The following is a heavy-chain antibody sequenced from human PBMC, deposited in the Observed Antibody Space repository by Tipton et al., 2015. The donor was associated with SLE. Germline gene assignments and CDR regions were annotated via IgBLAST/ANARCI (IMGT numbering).Heavy chain of an antibody. CDR1: GGSISSFGFY. CDR3: ALLGSLLWFSPEGY. J-gene: IGHJ4*02. D-gene: IGHD3-10*01. CDR2: IYYNGDT. V-gene: IGHV4-31*11. Sequence: TLSLTCAVSGGSISSFGFYWSWIRQHPEKGLEWIGYIYYNGDTYYNPSLKSRITISLDTSRNQFSLDLRSVTAADTAVYYCALLGSLLWFSPEGYWGQGTLVTVSS.